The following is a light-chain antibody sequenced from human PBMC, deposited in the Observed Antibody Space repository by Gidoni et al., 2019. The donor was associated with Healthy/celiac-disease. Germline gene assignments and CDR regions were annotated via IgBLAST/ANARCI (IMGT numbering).Light chain of an antibody. CDR1: QSVSSSY. V-gene: IGKV3-20*01. J-gene: IGKJ2*03. Sequence: EIVLTQSPGTLSLSPGERATLSCRASQSVSSSYLAWYQQKPGQAPRLLIYGASSRATGIPDRFSGRGSGTDFTLTISRLEPEDVAVYYCQQYGSSPLYGFGQGTKLEIK. CDR2: GAS. CDR3: QQYGSSPLYG.